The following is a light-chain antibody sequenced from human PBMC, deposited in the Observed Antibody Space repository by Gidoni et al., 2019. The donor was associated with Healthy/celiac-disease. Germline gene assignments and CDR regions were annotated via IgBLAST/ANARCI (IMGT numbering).Light chain of an antibody. CDR1: QSISSN. J-gene: IGKJ1*01. V-gene: IGKV1-39*01. CDR2: AAS. Sequence: DLQMTQSPSSLSASVGDRVTINCRASQSISSNFNWYRQKPGKAPKLLIYAASSLQSGVPPRFSGSGSGTDFTLTISSLRPEDFATYYCRQSYSTPRTFGQGTRVKSN. CDR3: RQSYSTPRT.